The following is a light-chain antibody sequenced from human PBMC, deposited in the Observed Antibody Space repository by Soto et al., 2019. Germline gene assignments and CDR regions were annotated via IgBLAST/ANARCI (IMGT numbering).Light chain of an antibody. CDR2: EVS. V-gene: IGLV2-8*01. J-gene: IGLJ2*01. CDR3: SSYAGSNNLV. Sequence: QSALTQPPSASGSPGQSVTISCTGTSSDVGGYNYVSWYQQHPGKAPKLMIYEVSLRTSGVPDRFSGSKSGNTASLTVSGLQAEDEADYYCSSYAGSNNLVFGGGTKLNVL. CDR1: SSDVGGYNY.